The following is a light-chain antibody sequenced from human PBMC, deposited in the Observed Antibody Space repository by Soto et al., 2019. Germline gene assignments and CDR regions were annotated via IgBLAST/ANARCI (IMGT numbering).Light chain of an antibody. CDR2: GAS. CDR1: QSVTSNY. V-gene: IGKV3-20*01. J-gene: IGKJ1*01. Sequence: EIVLTQSPGTLSLSPGERATLSCRASQSVTSNYLAWYQQKPGQAPRLLIFGASISATGLPDRFSGSGSGTDFTLTISRLEPEDFAVYYCQQYGSSPLWTFGQGTKVDIK. CDR3: QQYGSSPLWT.